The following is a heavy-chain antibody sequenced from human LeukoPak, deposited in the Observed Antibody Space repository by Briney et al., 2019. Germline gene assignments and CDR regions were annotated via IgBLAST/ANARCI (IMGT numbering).Heavy chain of an antibody. CDR1: GYTFTDYY. CDR2: INPNSGGT. Sequence: ASVTVSCKASGYTFTDYYIHWVRQAPGQGLEWMGWINPNSGGTNYAQKFQGRVTMTRDTSISTAYMEVSRLRSDDTAVYYCARDRSRYGSGKDYMGVWGKGTTVTVSS. D-gene: IGHD3-10*01. V-gene: IGHV1-2*02. CDR3: ARDRSRYGSGKDYMGV. J-gene: IGHJ6*03.